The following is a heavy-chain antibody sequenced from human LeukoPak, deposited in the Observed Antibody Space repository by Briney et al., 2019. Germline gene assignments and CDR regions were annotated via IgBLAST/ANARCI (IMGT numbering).Heavy chain of an antibody. D-gene: IGHD2-15*01. J-gene: IGHJ4*02. V-gene: IGHV3-15*01. CDR2: IKSKTDGGTT. CDR3: TTVKLDIVVVVAAIDY. Sequence: GGSLRLSCAASGFTFSNAWMSWVLQAPGKGLEWVGRIKSKTDGGTTDYAAPVKGRFTISRDDSKNTLYLQMNSLKTEDTAVYYCTTVKLDIVVVVAAIDYWGQGTLVTASS. CDR1: GFTFSNAW.